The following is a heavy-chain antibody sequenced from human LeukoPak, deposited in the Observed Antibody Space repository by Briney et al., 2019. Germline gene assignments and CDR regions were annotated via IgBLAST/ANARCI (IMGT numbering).Heavy chain of an antibody. CDR3: ATSSGWYLLNFDY. Sequence: GGSLRLSCAASEFIFSSYVMSWVRQAPGKGLEWVSSISGSGDITYYADSVKGRFTISRDNSKNTLFLQMNSLRSEDTAVYYCATSSGWYLLNFDYWGQGTLVTVSS. V-gene: IGHV3-23*01. CDR2: ISGSGDIT. D-gene: IGHD6-19*01. CDR1: EFIFSSYV. J-gene: IGHJ4*02.